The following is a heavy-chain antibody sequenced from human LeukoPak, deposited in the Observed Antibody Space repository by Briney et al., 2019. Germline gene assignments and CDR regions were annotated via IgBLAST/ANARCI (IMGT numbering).Heavy chain of an antibody. CDR2: IYHSGST. V-gene: IGHV4-38-2*02. Sequence: SETLSLTCAVSGYSISSGYYWGWIRQPPGKGLEWNGSIYHSGSTYYNPSLKSRVTMSADTSKNQFSLMLTSVTAADTAVYYCGREPAGVFLVDYWGQGILVIVSS. CDR1: GYSISSGYY. J-gene: IGHJ4*02. CDR3: GREPAGVFLVDY. D-gene: IGHD3-3*01.